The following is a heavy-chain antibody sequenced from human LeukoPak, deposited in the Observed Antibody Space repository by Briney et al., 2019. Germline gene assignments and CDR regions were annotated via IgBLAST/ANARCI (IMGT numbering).Heavy chain of an antibody. V-gene: IGHV3-23*01. CDR2: ISGSGGST. CDR3: AKVVRLMYYFDY. Sequence: GGSLTLSCAASGFTFSSCAMSWVRQAPGKGLEWVSAISGSGGSTYYADSVKGRFTISRDNSKNTLYLQMNSLRAEDTAVYYCAKVVRLMYYFDYWGQGTLVTVSS. D-gene: IGHD3-3*01. J-gene: IGHJ4*02. CDR1: GFTFSSCA.